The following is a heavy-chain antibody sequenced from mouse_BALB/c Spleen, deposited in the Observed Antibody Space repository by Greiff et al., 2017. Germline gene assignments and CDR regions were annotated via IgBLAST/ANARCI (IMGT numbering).Heavy chain of an antibody. J-gene: IGHJ1*01. D-gene: IGHD1-2*01. CDR3: TRHITTATWYFDV. CDR2: IRLKSNNYAT. V-gene: IGHV6-6*02. Sequence: DVMLVESGGGLVQPGGSMKLSCVASGFTFSNYWMNWVRQSPEKGLEWVAEIRLKSNNYATHYAESVKGRFTISRDDSKSSVYLQMNNLRAEDTGIYYCTRHITTATWYFDVWGAGTTVTVSS. CDR1: GFTFSNYW.